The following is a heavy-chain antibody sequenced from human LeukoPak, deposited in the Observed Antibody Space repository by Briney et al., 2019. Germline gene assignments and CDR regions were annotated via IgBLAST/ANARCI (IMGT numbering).Heavy chain of an antibody. V-gene: IGHV3-30*02. Sequence: PGGSLRLSCAASGFTFSSYGMHWVRQAPGKGLEWVAFIRYDGSNKYYADSVKGRFTISRDNSKNTLYLQMNSLRAEDTAVYYCAKGGFYDFWSGTTHAFDIWGQGTMVTVSS. CDR3: AKGGFYDFWSGTTHAFDI. D-gene: IGHD3-3*01. CDR2: IRYDGSNK. CDR1: GFTFSSYG. J-gene: IGHJ3*02.